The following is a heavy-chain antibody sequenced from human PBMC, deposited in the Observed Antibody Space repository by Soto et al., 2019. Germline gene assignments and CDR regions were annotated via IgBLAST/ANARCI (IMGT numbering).Heavy chain of an antibody. CDR3: ARQIYDSDTGPNFQYYFDS. J-gene: IGHJ4*02. CDR1: GYSFAGYW. CDR2: IDPSDSQT. D-gene: IGHD3-22*01. V-gene: IGHV5-10-1*01. Sequence: GESLKISCKGSGYSFAGYWITWVRQKPGKGLEWMGRIDPSDSQTYYSPSFRGHVTISATKSITTVFLQWSGLRASDTAMYYCARQIYDSDTGPNFQYYFDSWGQGTPVTVS.